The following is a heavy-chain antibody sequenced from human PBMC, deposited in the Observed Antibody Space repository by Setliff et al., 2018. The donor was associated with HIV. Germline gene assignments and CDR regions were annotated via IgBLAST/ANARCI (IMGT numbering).Heavy chain of an antibody. J-gene: IGHJ4*02. CDR3: ARSRHCGSDCYFDL. CDR2: FSSSGST. Sequence: KPSETLSLTCTVSGASITTHWWSWIRQPAGKGLEWIGRFSSSGSTNYNSSLESRVTMSVDTSKNQFYLNLRSVTATDTAIYSCARSRHCGSDCYFDLSGQGTLVTV. V-gene: IGHV4-4*07. CDR1: GASITTHW. D-gene: IGHD2-21*02.